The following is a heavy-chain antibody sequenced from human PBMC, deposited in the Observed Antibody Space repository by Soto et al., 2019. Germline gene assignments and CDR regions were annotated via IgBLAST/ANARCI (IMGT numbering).Heavy chain of an antibody. D-gene: IGHD3-22*01. Sequence: QVQLQESGPGLVKPSQTLSLTCTVSGGSISSGGYYWSWIRQHPGKGLEWIGYIYYSGSTYYNPSLKSRVTISVDTSKNQFSLQLSSVTAADTAVYYCAKYYDSSGYKYRAGDYFDYWGQGTLVTVSS. J-gene: IGHJ4*02. CDR2: IYYSGST. CDR3: AKYYDSSGYKYRAGDYFDY. V-gene: IGHV4-31*03. CDR1: GGSISSGGYY.